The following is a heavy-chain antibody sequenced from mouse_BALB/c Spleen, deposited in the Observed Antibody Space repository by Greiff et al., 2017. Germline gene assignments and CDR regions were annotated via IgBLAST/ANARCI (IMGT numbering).Heavy chain of an antibody. CDR2: ISSGGSYT. Sequence: EVQLVESGGGLVKPGGSLKLSCAASGFTFSSYAMSWVRQSPEKRLEWVAEISSGGSYTYYPDTVTGRFTISRDNAKNTLYLEMSSLRSEDTAMYYCARGVSLAMDYWGQGTSVTVSS. CDR3: ARGVSLAMDY. V-gene: IGHV5-9-4*01. D-gene: IGHD6-2*01. CDR1: GFTFSSYA. J-gene: IGHJ4*01.